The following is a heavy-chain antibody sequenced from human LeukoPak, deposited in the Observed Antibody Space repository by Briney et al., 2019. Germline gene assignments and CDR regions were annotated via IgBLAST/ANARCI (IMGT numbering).Heavy chain of an antibody. D-gene: IGHD3-10*01. CDR3: ASTSGGSGSYYI. J-gene: IGHJ4*02. CDR1: GGSISSYY. Sequence: SETLSLTCTVSGGSISSYYWSWIRQPPGKGLEWIGYIYYSGSTNYNPSLKSRVTISVDTSKNQFSLKLSSVTAADTAVYYCASTSGGSGSYYIWGQGTLVTVSS. CDR2: IYYSGST. V-gene: IGHV4-59*12.